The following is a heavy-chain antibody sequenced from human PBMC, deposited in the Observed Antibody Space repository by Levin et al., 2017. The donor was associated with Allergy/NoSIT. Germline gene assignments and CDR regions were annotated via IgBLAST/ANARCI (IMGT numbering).Heavy chain of an antibody. J-gene: IGHJ4*02. V-gene: IGHV3-74*01. D-gene: IGHD3-16*01. CDR1: GFTFSSYW. CDR3: AREARGSNCFDY. Sequence: TGGSLRLSCAASGFTFSSYWMHWVRQVPGKGLVWVSRIKVDGSRTTYADSVKGRFTISRDNAKNTLYLQMSSLRAEDTAVYYCAREARGSNCFDYWGQGILVTVSS. CDR2: IKVDGSRT.